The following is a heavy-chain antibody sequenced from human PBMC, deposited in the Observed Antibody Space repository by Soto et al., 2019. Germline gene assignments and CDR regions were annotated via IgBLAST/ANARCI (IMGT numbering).Heavy chain of an antibody. J-gene: IGHJ6*02. Sequence: GGSLRLSCAASGFTFSSYSMNWVRQAPGKGQEWVSAIGSGGDIYYAGSVKGRFTISRENAKNSLYLQMNSLRAEDTAVYYCARAASSVTGTLNYYYYGMDVWGQGTTVTVSS. V-gene: IGHV3-13*01. CDR1: GFTFSSYS. CDR2: IGSGGDI. CDR3: ARAASSVTGTLNYYYYGMDV. D-gene: IGHD1-7*01.